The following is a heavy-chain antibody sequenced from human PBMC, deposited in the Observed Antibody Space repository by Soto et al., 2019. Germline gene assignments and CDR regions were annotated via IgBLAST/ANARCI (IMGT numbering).Heavy chain of an antibody. CDR1: GYSFTTFG. D-gene: IGHD2-8*01. J-gene: IGHJ6*02. Sequence: RASVKVSCKASGYSFTTFGISWVRQAPGQGLEWMGWISGYNGDTNNAQKFQDRVTMTIDRSTTTAYLELRSLTSDDTAVYYCAKNGHPPYYYYGMDVWG. CDR2: ISGYNGDT. CDR3: AKNGHPPYYYYGMDV. V-gene: IGHV1-18*01.